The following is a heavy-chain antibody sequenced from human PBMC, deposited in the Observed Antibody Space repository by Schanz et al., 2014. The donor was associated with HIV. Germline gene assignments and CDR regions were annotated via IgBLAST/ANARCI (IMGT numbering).Heavy chain of an antibody. CDR2: IMPILGTA. J-gene: IGHJ5*02. CDR1: GGHFASFG. Sequence: VQLVQSGAEVKKPGSSVKVSCKASGGHFASFGVGWVRQAPGQGFEWMGGIMPILGTANYAQKLQGRVTITADESTSTAYMELSSLRLEDTAVYYCARPVRCTNGLCYPWFDPWGQGTLVTVSS. D-gene: IGHD2-8*01. V-gene: IGHV1-69*01. CDR3: ARPVRCTNGLCYPWFDP.